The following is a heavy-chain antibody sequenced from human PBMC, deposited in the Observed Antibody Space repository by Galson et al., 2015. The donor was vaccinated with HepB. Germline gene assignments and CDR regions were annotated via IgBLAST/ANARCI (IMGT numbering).Heavy chain of an antibody. CDR3: AKVGPEMATIRDYFDY. Sequence: SLRLSCAASGFTFSSYAMSWVRQAPGKGLEWVSAISGSGGSTYYADSVKGRFTISRDNSKNTLYLQMNSLRAEDTAVYYCAKVGPEMATIRDYFDYWGQGTLVTVSS. CDR1: GFTFSSYA. CDR2: ISGSGGST. V-gene: IGHV3-23*01. J-gene: IGHJ4*02. D-gene: IGHD5-24*01.